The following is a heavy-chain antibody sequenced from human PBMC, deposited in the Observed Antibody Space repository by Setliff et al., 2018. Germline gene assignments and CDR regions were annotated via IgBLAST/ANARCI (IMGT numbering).Heavy chain of an antibody. V-gene: IGHV1-18*01. CDR1: GYTFTSYG. CDR3: ARGPPDFVVVPAAAKFDY. CDR2: TSA. J-gene: IGHJ4*02. D-gene: IGHD2-2*01. Sequence: ASVKVSCKASGYTFTSYGINWVRQAPGQGLEWMGWTSAYAQKFQGRVTMATDTPTSTAYMELRSLRSDDTAVYFCARGPPDFVVVPAAAKFDYWGQGTLVTVSS.